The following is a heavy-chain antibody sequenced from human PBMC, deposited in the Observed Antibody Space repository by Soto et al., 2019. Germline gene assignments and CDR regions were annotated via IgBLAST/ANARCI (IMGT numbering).Heavy chain of an antibody. D-gene: IGHD4-17*01. J-gene: IGHJ4*02. Sequence: EVPLVESGGGLVQPGGSLRLSCAASGFTFSSYSMNWVRQAPGKGLEWVSYISSSSSTIYYADSVKGRFTISRDNAKNSLYLQMNSLRAEDTAVYYCARDYGGFDYWGQGTLVTVSS. V-gene: IGHV3-48*01. CDR1: GFTFSSYS. CDR3: ARDYGGFDY. CDR2: ISSSSSTI.